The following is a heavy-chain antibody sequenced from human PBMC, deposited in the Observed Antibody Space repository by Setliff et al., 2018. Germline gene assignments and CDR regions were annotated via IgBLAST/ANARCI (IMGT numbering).Heavy chain of an antibody. D-gene: IGHD5-12*01. CDR2: INYYGSIFDDGTTYST. CDR3: ARNPDFLQYSFDL. V-gene: IGHV4-39*07. Sequence: SETLSLTCTVSGGSISNSTFYWGWIRQPPGKGLEWIGSINYYGSIFDDGTTYSTYYNPSLKSRATIPIDTSKSQFSLKLSSMTAADTALYYCARNPDFLQYSFDLWGRGTLVTVSS. J-gene: IGHJ2*01. CDR1: GGSISNSTFY.